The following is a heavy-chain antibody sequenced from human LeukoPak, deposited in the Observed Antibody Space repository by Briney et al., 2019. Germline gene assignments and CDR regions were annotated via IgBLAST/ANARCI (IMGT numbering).Heavy chain of an antibody. J-gene: IGHJ3*02. CDR2: IYYSGST. CDR1: GGSISSSSYY. Sequence: PSETLSLTCTVSGGSISSSSYYWGWIRQPPGKGLEWIGSIYYSGSTYYNPSLKSRVTISVDTSKNQFSLKLSSVTAADTAVYYCARAPGHIVVVTGLANDAFDIWGQGTMVTVSS. D-gene: IGHD2-21*02. V-gene: IGHV4-39*07. CDR3: ARAPGHIVVVTGLANDAFDI.